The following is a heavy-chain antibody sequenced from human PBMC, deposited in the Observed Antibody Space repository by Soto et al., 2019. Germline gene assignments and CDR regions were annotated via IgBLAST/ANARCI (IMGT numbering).Heavy chain of an antibody. CDR1: GFTFDDYA. CDR2: ISWNSGSI. D-gene: IGHD2-21*01. J-gene: IGHJ2*01. CDR3: GKDRLRWYGVRIPDWYFDL. Sequence: EVQLVESGGGLVQPGRSLRLSCAASGFTFDDYAMHWVRQAPGKGLEWVSGISWNSGSIGYADSVKGRFTISRDNAKNSLYLQMNSLRAEDTALYYCGKDRLRWYGVRIPDWYFDLWGRGTLVTVSS. V-gene: IGHV3-9*01.